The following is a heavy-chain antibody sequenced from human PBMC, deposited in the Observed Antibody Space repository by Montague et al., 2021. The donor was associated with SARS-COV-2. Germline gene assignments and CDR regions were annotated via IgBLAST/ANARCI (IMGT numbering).Heavy chain of an antibody. CDR2: ISSSGSTI. Sequence: SLRLSCAASGFTFSSYEMNWVRQAPGKGLEWVSYISSSGSTIYHADSVKGRFTISRDNAKNSLYLQMNSLRAEDTAIYYCARQPQELDENYLDYWGQGTLVTVSS. V-gene: IGHV3-48*03. J-gene: IGHJ4*02. CDR1: GFTFSSYE. D-gene: IGHD1-1*01. CDR3: ARQPQELDENYLDY.